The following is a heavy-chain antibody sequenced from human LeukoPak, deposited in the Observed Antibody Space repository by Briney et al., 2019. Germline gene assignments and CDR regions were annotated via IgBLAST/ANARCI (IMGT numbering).Heavy chain of an antibody. V-gene: IGHV1-2*02. J-gene: IGHJ4*02. D-gene: IGHD4-11*01. CDR3: ARDPYSNYFDY. Sequence: ASVKVSCKASGYTFIDYYIHWVRQAPGQGLEWMGWINPNSGAPNYAQKFQGGVTMTRDTSISTVYMELSRLRSDDTAVYYCARDPYSNYFDYWGQGTLVTVSS. CDR2: INPNSGAP. CDR1: GYTFIDYY.